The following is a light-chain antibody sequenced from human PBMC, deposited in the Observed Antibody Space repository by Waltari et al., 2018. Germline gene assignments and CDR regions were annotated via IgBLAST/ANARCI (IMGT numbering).Light chain of an antibody. CDR3: AVWDDALSGAV. CDR1: RSNIGNNY. J-gene: IGLJ3*02. V-gene: IGLV1-47*01. Sequence: SVVTPPPSASGTPGQRVTICCSGRRSNIGNNYVYWYQQLPVTAPKLFIHRNNQRPSGVPDRFSGSKSGNSASLAISDLRSEDEADYYCAVWDDALSGAVFGGGTKLTVL. CDR2: RNN.